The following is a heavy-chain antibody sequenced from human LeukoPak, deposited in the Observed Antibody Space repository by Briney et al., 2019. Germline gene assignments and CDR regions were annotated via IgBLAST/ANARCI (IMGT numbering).Heavy chain of an antibody. D-gene: IGHD3-10*01. CDR2: IYSSGST. CDR1: GGSISSGDYY. CDR3: ARDRLNYFSSGTYYGPSSFFDY. V-gene: IGHV4-39*07. Sequence: PSETLSLTCTVSGGSISSGDYYWSWIRQPPGKGLEWIGRIYSSGSTYYNPSLKSRVTISVDTSKNQFSLKLSSVTAADTAVYYCARDRLNYFSSGTYYGPSSFFDYWGQGTLVTVSS. J-gene: IGHJ4*02.